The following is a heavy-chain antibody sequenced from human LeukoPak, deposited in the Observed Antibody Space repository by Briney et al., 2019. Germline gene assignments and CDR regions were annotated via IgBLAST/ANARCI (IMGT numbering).Heavy chain of an antibody. D-gene: IGHD5-18*01. J-gene: IGHJ4*02. V-gene: IGHV4-31*03. CDR2: IYYSGST. CDR1: GGSISSGGYY. CDR3: ARHNRGYSYGYYFDY. Sequence: SQTLSLTCTVSGGSISSGGYYWSWIRQHPGKGLEWIGYIYYSGSTYYNPSLKSRVTISVDTSKNQFSLKLSSVTAADTAVYYCARHNRGYSYGYYFDYWGQGTLVTVSS.